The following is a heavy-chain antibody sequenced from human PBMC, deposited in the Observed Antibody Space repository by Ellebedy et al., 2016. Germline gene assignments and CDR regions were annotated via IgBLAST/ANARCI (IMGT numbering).Heavy chain of an antibody. CDR2: INHSGST. Sequence: SETLSLXXAVYGGSFSGYYWSWIRQPPGKGLEWIGEINHSGSTNYNPSLKSRVTISVDTSKNQFSLKLSSVTAADTAVYYCARGGGDSLDYWGQGTLVTVSS. V-gene: IGHV4-34*01. J-gene: IGHJ4*02. CDR1: GGSFSGYY. CDR3: ARGGGDSLDY. D-gene: IGHD3-16*01.